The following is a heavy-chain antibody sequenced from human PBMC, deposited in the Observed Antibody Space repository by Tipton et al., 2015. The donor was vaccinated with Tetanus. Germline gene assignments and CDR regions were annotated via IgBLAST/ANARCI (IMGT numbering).Heavy chain of an antibody. CDR3: ARDNGGSYWSSWFDP. CDR1: GFTFSSYW. D-gene: IGHD1-26*01. J-gene: IGHJ5*02. Sequence: SLRLSCAASGFTFSSYWMSWVRQAPGKGLEWVANIKHDGSEKYYVDSVKGRFTISRDNAKNSLYLQMNSLRAEDTAVYYCARDNGGSYWSSWFDPWGQGTLVTVSS. CDR2: IKHDGSEK. V-gene: IGHV3-7*01.